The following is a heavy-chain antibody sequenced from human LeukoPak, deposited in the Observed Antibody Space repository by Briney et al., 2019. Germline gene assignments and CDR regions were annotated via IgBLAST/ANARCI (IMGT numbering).Heavy chain of an antibody. V-gene: IGHV4-38-2*02. J-gene: IGHJ4*02. CDR2: IYHSGST. CDR3: ARDRIAARQGYFDY. Sequence: PSETLSLTCAVSGYSISSGYYWGWIRQPPGKGLEWIGSIYHSGSTYYNPSLKSRVTISVDTSKNQFSLKLSSVTAADTAVYYCARDRIAARQGYFDYWGQGTLVTVSS. D-gene: IGHD6-6*01. CDR1: GYSISSGYY.